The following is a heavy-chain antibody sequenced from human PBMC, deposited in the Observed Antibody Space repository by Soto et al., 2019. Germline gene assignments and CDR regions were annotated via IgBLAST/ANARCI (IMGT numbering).Heavy chain of an antibody. V-gene: IGHV1-69*12. Sequence: QVQLVQSGAAVKKPGSSVKVSSWVRQAPGQGLEWMGEIIPIFGTANYAQKFQGRVTITADESTSTAYMELSSLRSEETAVYYCARERGPSSGYYPYWFDPWGQGTLVTVSS. D-gene: IGHD3-22*01. CDR3: ARERGPSSGYYPYWFDP. CDR2: IIPIFGTA. J-gene: IGHJ5*02.